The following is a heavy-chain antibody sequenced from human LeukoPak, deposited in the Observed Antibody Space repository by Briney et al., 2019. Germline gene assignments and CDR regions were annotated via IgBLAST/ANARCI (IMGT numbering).Heavy chain of an antibody. J-gene: IGHJ3*02. CDR3: ARDIPTYYDILTGETDAFDI. CDR1: GGAFSSYT. V-gene: IGHV1-69*04. D-gene: IGHD3-9*01. CDR2: IIPILGIA. Sequence: SVKVSCKASGGAFSSYTISWVRQAPGQGLEWMGRIIPILGIANYAQKFQGRVTITADKSTSTAYMELSSLRSEDTAVYYCARDIPTYYDILTGETDAFDIWGQGTMVTVSS.